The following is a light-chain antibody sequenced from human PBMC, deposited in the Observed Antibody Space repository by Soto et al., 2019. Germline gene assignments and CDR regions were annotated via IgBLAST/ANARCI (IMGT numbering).Light chain of an antibody. Sequence: QSALTQPASVSGSPGQSITISCTGTSSDVGNYNLVSWYQQHPGKAPKLMIYEASKRPSGVSYRFSGSKSGNTASLTISGLQAEDEADYYCCSYVGTSTFVFGTGTKVTVL. CDR1: SSDVGNYNL. CDR3: CSYVGTSTFV. J-gene: IGLJ1*01. V-gene: IGLV2-23*01. CDR2: EAS.